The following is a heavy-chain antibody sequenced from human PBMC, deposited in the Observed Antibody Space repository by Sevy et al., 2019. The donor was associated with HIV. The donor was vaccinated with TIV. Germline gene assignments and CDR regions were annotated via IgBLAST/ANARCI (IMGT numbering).Heavy chain of an antibody. CDR3: ARDNLFGEFDY. CDR2: ISVYNANT. V-gene: IGHV1-18*04. Sequence: ASVKVSCQTSGYDFNSYIINWVRQAPREGLEWMGWISVYNANTKYAQKFQGRVTMTTDTSTGTAYMELRSLTSDDTAVYYCARDNLFGEFDYWGQGTLVTVSS. CDR1: GYDFNSYI. D-gene: IGHD3-10*01. J-gene: IGHJ4*02.